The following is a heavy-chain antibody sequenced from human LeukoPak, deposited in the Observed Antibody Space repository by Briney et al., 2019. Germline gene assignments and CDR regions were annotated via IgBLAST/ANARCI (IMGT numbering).Heavy chain of an antibody. CDR1: GFTFSSYA. Sequence: GGSLRLSCAASGFTFSSYAMSWVRQAPGKGLEWVSAVSGSGGSTYYADSVKGRFTISRDNSKNTLYLQMDSLRAEDTAVYYCAKDLRVYSSSHWGQGTLVTVSS. CDR2: VSGSGGST. D-gene: IGHD6-6*01. CDR3: AKDLRVYSSSH. J-gene: IGHJ4*02. V-gene: IGHV3-23*01.